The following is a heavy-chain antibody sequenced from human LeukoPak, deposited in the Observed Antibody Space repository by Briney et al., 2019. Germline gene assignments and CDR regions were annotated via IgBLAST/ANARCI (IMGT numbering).Heavy chain of an antibody. Sequence: SETLSLTCTVSGGSISSSSYYWRWIRQPPGKGLEWIGSIYYSGSTYYNPSLKSRVTISVDTSKNQFSLKLSSVTAADTAIYYCARGTRINYFDDWGQGTLVTVSS. V-gene: IGHV4-39*01. J-gene: IGHJ4*02. CDR3: ARGTRINYFDD. CDR1: GGSISSSSYY. D-gene: IGHD2/OR15-2a*01. CDR2: IYYSGST.